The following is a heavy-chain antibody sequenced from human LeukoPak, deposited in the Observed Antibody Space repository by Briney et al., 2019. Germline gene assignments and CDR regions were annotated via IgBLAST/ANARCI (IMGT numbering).Heavy chain of an antibody. V-gene: IGHV1-2*02. J-gene: IGHJ5*02. Sequence: GASVKVSCKASGYTFTGYYMHWVRQAPGHGLEWMGWINPNSGGKNYAQKFQRRVTMTRNTSISTAYMGLSSLRSEDTAVYYCAREGATGRHIGRNWFDPWGQGTLVTVSS. CDR2: INPNSGGK. D-gene: IGHD1-26*01. CDR3: AREGATGRHIGRNWFDP. CDR1: GYTFTGYY.